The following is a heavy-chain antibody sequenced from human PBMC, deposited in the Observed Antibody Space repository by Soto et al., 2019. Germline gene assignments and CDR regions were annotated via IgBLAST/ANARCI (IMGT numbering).Heavy chain of an antibody. V-gene: IGHV4-61*08. J-gene: IGHJ4*02. CDR3: ARGPAYIDGWRTFDL. Sequence: SETLSLTCTVSDDSFRGAEYYWSWIRQPLGKGPEWIGYTYYNGDTKYNPALRRRVTMSEDTSKNQFSLRLPSVTAPDTAVYFCARGPAYIDGWRTFDLWGRGILVTVSS. CDR2: TYYNGDT. D-gene: IGHD6-19*01. CDR1: DDSFRGAEYY.